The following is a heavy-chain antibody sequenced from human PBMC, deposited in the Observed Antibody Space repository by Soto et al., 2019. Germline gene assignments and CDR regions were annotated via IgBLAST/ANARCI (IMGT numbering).Heavy chain of an antibody. V-gene: IGHV3-23*01. Sequence: GGSLRLSCAASGFSFSRFAMSWVRQAPGKGLEWVSGIDTSGGNADYADSAKGRFTISRDNSRNTLYLQINSLRVEDTAVYHCAKDRDFWSGYYTSFDSWGQGTLVTVSS. D-gene: IGHD3-3*01. J-gene: IGHJ4*02. CDR3: AKDRDFWSGYYTSFDS. CDR2: IDTSGGNA. CDR1: GFSFSRFA.